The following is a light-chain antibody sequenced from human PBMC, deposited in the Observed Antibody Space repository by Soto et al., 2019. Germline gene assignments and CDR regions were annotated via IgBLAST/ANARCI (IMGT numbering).Light chain of an antibody. CDR1: QSVSSY. CDR2: DAS. Sequence: EIVLTQSPATLSLSPGERATLSCRASQSVSSYLAWYQQKPGQAPRLLIYDASNRATGIPARFSGRGSGTDFTPTISSLEPEDFAVYYCQQRSNWPRTFGQGTKVDIK. V-gene: IGKV3-11*01. J-gene: IGKJ1*01. CDR3: QQRSNWPRT.